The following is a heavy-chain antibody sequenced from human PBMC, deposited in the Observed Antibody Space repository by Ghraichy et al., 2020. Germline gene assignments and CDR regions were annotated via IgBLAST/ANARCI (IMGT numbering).Heavy chain of an antibody. V-gene: IGHV4-30-2*01. Sequence: SETLSLTCAVSGGSITSGDYPWSWIRQPPGEGLEWIGYIYHSGSAYYNPSLKSRVIISVDRSKNQFSLRLSSVTAADTAVYYCTRVLQHWGQGTLVTVSS. J-gene: IGHJ1*01. D-gene: IGHD1-1*01. CDR3: TRVLQH. CDR2: IYHSGSA. CDR1: GGSITSGDYP.